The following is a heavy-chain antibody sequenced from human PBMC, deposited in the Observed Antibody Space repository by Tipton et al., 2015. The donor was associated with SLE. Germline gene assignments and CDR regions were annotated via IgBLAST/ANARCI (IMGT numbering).Heavy chain of an antibody. D-gene: IGHD2-2*02. CDR3: ARDWGYCSSTSCYTPDYYYGMDA. CDR1: GFTFSSYS. V-gene: IGHV3-48*01. J-gene: IGHJ6*02. CDR2: ISSSSSTI. Sequence: SLRLSCAASGFTFSSYSMNWVRQAPGKGLEWVSYISSSSSTIYYADSVKGRFTISRDNSKNTLYLQMNSLRAEDTAVYYCARDWGYCSSTSCYTPDYYYGMDAWGQGTTVTVSS.